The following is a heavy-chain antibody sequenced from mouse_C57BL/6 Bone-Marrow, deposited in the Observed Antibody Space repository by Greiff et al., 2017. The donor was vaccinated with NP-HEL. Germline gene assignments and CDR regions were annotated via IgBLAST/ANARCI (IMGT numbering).Heavy chain of an antibody. CDR2: IDPNSGGT. CDR1: GYTFTSYW. J-gene: IGHJ2*01. D-gene: IGHD4-1*01. Sequence: QVHVKQPGAELVKPGASVKLSCKASGYTFTSYWMHWVKQRPGRGLEWIGRIDPNSGGTKYNEKFKSKATLTVDKPSNTAYMPLSSLTSADSAVYYCASSLGLSYYFDYWGQGTTLTVSS. CDR3: ASSLGLSYYFDY. V-gene: IGHV1-72*01.